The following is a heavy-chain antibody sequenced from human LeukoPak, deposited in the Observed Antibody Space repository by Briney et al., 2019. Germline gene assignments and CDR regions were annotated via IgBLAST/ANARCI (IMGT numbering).Heavy chain of an antibody. Sequence: SETLSLTCTVSGGSISTGNYFWSWIRQPAGKGLEWIGRIYASGSTNYNPSLKSRVTMSVDTSKNQFSLKLSSVTAADTAVYYCARVNWSHLRDYWGQGTLVTVSS. J-gene: IGHJ4*02. CDR2: IYASGST. CDR1: GGSISTGNYF. D-gene: IGHD1-1*01. V-gene: IGHV4-61*02. CDR3: ARVNWSHLRDY.